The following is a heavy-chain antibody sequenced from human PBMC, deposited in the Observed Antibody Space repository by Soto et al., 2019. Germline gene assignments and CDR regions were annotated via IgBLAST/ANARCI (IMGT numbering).Heavy chain of an antibody. D-gene: IGHD3-10*01. V-gene: IGHV3-23*01. Sequence: EVQLLESGGGLVQPGGSLRLSCAASGFTFSSYAMSWVRQAPGKGLEWVSAISGSGGSTYYADSVKGRFTISRDNSKNTLYLQMHSLRAEDTAVYYCAKAVYYYGSGTEASCDYWGQGTLVTVSS. CDR3: AKAVYYYGSGTEASCDY. J-gene: IGHJ4*02. CDR1: GFTFSSYA. CDR2: ISGSGGST.